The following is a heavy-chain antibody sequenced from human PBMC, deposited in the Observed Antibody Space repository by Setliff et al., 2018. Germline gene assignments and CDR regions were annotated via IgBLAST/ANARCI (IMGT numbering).Heavy chain of an antibody. CDR1: GESIRSNNW. CDR2: IYQSGTT. V-gene: IGHV4-4*03. J-gene: IGHJ4*02. CDR3: ARAPGRNIRGDY. Sequence: KLPETLSLTCTVSGESIRSNNWWNWVRQPPGKGLEWIGDIYQSGTTNYNPSLKSRVTISADTSKNQFSLKLKSVTAADTAVYYCARAPGRNIRGDYWGQGALVTVSS. D-gene: IGHD3-10*01.